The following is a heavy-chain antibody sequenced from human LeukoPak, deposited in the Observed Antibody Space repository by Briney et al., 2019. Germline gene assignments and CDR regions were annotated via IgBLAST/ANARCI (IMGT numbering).Heavy chain of an antibody. CDR2: IFYSGGT. CDR1: GGSISSSAYY. Sequence: SETLSLTCTISGGSISSSAYYWGWIRQPPGKGLEWIGTIFYSGGTYYNPSLKSRVAISVDTSKIQFSLRLSSVTAADTAVYYCARGPRYYFDSWGQGTLVTVSS. CDR3: ARGPRYYFDS. J-gene: IGHJ4*02. D-gene: IGHD2-15*01. V-gene: IGHV4-39*01.